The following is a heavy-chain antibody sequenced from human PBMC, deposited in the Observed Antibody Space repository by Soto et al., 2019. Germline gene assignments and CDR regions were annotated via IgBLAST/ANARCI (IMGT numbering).Heavy chain of an antibody. CDR1: GFTFANYA. CDR3: VRDHHGISSFIDF. Sequence: QVQLVESGGGVVQPGRSLRLSCRASGFTFANYAMHWVRQAPGRGLEWLAVIWYDGSSQDYVESVKGRFTIYRDNSKSTLYVQMNSLRAEDTAVYYCVRDHHGISSFIDFWGLGTLVTVSS. V-gene: IGHV3-33*01. CDR2: IWYDGSSQ. J-gene: IGHJ4*03. D-gene: IGHD6-13*01.